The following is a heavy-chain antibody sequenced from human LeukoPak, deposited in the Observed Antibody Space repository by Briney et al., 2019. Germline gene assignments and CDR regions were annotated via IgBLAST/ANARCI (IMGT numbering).Heavy chain of an antibody. CDR3: ARGSHYYDSSGYYNWFDP. V-gene: IGHV4-38-2*02. CDR2: INHSGST. CDR1: GYSISSGYY. D-gene: IGHD3-22*01. J-gene: IGHJ5*02. Sequence: SETLSLTCTVSGYSISSGYYWGWIRQPPGKGLEWIGEINHSGSTNYNPSLKSRVTISLDTSKNQFSLKLSSVTAADTAVYFCARGSHYYDSSGYYNWFDPWGQGTLVTVSS.